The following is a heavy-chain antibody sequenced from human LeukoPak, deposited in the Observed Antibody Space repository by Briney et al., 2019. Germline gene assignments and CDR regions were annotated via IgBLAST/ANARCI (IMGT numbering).Heavy chain of an antibody. Sequence: ASVKVSCKASGYTFIGYYMHWVRQAPGQGLEWMGIINPSGGSTSYTQKFQGRVTMTRDTSTSTVYMELSSLRSEDTAVYYCARENSYSGSYYDPWGQGTLVTVSS. J-gene: IGHJ5*02. CDR3: ARENSYSGSYYDP. D-gene: IGHD1-26*01. CDR2: INPSGGST. CDR1: GYTFIGYY. V-gene: IGHV1-46*01.